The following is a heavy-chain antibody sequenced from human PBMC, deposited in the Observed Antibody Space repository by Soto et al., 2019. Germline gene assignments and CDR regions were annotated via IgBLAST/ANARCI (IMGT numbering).Heavy chain of an antibody. J-gene: IGHJ2*01. Sequence: QVQLVQSGAEVKMPGASVKVSCKASGYTFTNYAIHWVRQAPGQRLEWMGWINAGNGNTKYSQKFQGRVTITRDTSASTAYMELNSLRSEDTAVYYCERPSVWYFDLWGRGTLVTVSS. CDR1: GYTFTNYA. V-gene: IGHV1-3*01. CDR3: ERPSVWYFDL. CDR2: INAGNGNT.